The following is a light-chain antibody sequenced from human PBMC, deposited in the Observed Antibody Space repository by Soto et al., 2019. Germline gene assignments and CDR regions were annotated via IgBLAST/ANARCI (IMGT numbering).Light chain of an antibody. J-gene: IGKJ3*01. V-gene: IGKV3-20*01. CDR2: GAS. CDR1: QRVSSSY. Sequence: EIVLTQSPGTLSLSPGERATLSCRASQRVSSSYLAWYQQKPGQAPRLLIYGASSRATGSPDRFSGSGSGTDFTLTISRLEPEDLAVYYCQQYGSSGTFGPGTKVDIK. CDR3: QQYGSSGT.